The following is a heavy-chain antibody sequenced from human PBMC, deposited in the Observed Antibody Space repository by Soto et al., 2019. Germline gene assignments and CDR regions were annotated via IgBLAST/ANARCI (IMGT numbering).Heavy chain of an antibody. CDR1: GGSFNYDY. CDR2: INHSGST. D-gene: IGHD3-3*01. J-gene: IGHJ4*02. V-gene: IGHV4-34*01. Sequence: QVQLQQWGAGLLKPSETLSLTCAVYGGSFNYDYWSWIRQSPGKGLEWIGEINHSGSTNYNPSLKSRVTISVDTSKNQFSLKLSSVTAADTAVYYCASGLTIMVGFDYWGQGTLVTVSS. CDR3: ASGLTIMVGFDY.